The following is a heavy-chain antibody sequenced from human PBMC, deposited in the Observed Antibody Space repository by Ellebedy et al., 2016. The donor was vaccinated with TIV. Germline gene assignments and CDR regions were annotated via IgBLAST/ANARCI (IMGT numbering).Heavy chain of an antibody. CDR2: FDPEDGET. D-gene: IGHD3-10*01. Sequence: AASVKVSCKVSGYTLTELSMHWARQAPGKGLEWMGGFDPEDGETIYAQKFQGRVTMTEDTSTDTAYMELSSLRSEETAVYYCATDDYYGSGSYTYYYYGMDVWGQGTTVTVSS. V-gene: IGHV1-24*01. J-gene: IGHJ6*02. CDR1: GYTLTELS. CDR3: ATDDYYGSGSYTYYYYGMDV.